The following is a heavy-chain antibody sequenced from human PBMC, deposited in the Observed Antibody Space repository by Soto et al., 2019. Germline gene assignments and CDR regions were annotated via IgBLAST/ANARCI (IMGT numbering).Heavy chain of an antibody. D-gene: IGHD4-17*01. J-gene: IGHJ4*02. V-gene: IGHV3-7*03. Sequence: EVQLMESGGGLVQPGGSLRLSCEASGFTFSNFWMSWVRQAPGKGLEWVANIKQDGSEKNYLDSVKGRFIISRDNAKNSLSLQMNGLSAEDTAVYYCATNTVTKVDDFWGQGTLVTVSS. CDR1: GFTFSNFW. CDR2: IKQDGSEK. CDR3: ATNTVTKVDDF.